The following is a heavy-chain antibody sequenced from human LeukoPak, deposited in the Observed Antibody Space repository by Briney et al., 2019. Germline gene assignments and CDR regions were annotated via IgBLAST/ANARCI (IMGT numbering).Heavy chain of an antibody. V-gene: IGHV4-61*02. D-gene: IGHD3-22*01. CDR2: IYTSGRT. Sequence: SETLSLTCTVSGGSISSRSSYWSWIRQPADKGLEWIGRIYTSGRTNYNPSLKSRVTISLDTSKNHFSLKLNSVTAADTAVYYCARGDSGYYSDAFDLWGRGTMVTVSS. J-gene: IGHJ3*01. CDR3: ARGDSGYYSDAFDL. CDR1: GGSISSRSSY.